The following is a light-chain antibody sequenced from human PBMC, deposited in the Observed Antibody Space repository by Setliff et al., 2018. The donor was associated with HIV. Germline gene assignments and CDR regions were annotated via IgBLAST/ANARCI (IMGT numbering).Light chain of an antibody. V-gene: IGLV2-14*03. CDR2: DVS. Sequence: QSVLIQPASVSGSPGQSVTVSCTGTSSDVGSYDFVSWYQQLPGKAPKLLMYDVSDRPSGVSHRFSGSKSGNTASLTISGLQSEDEADYYCASYRPNDLGVFGTGTKVTVL. CDR3: ASYRPNDLGV. J-gene: IGLJ1*01. CDR1: SSDVGSYDF.